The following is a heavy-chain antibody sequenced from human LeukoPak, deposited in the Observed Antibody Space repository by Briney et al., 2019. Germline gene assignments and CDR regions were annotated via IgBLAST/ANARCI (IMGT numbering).Heavy chain of an antibody. Sequence: GGSLRLSCAASGFTFSSYSMNWVRQAPGKGLEWVSSISSSSSYIYYADSVKGRFTISRDNAKNSLYLQMNSLRAEDTAVYYCARAGMWYYYMDVWGKGTTVTISS. CDR1: GFTFSSYS. CDR2: ISSSSSYI. V-gene: IGHV3-21*01. J-gene: IGHJ6*03. CDR3: ARAGMWYYYMDV. D-gene: IGHD6-13*01.